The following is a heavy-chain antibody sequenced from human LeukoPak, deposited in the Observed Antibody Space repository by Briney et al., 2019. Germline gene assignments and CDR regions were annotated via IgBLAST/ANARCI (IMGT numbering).Heavy chain of an antibody. V-gene: IGHV3-23*01. CDR2: ISGSGGST. D-gene: IGHD3-3*01. CDR3: ARDQGGTYYDFWSGYYPSNWFDP. J-gene: IGHJ5*02. Sequence: GGSLRLSCAASGFTFSSYGMSWVRQAPGTGLEWVSAISGSGGSTYYADSVKGRFTISRDDAKNSLYLQMNSLRAEDTAVYYCARDQGGTYYDFWSGYYPSNWFDPWGQGTLVTVSS. CDR1: GFTFSSYG.